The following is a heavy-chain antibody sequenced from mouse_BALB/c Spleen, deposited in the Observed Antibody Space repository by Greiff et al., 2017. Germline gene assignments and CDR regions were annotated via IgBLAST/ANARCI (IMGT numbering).Heavy chain of an antibody. CDR3: ARQLGLQDYFDY. Sequence: VQLQQSGAELVKPGASVKLSCTASGFNIKDTYMHWVKQRPEQGLEWIGRIDPANGNTKYDPKFQGKATITADTSSNTAYLQLSSLTSEDTAVYYCARQLGLQDYFDYWGQGTTLTVSS. D-gene: IGHD3-1*01. CDR1: GFNIKDTY. V-gene: IGHV14-3*02. CDR2: IDPANGNT. J-gene: IGHJ2*01.